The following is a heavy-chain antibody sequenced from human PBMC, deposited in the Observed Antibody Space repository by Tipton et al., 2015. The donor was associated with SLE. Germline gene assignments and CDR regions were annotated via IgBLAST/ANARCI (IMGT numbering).Heavy chain of an antibody. D-gene: IGHD6-13*01. CDR3: ARRLIEYSSSWRDYYYYGMDV. CDR2: INHTGTT. V-gene: IGHV4-34*01. J-gene: IGHJ6*02. CDR1: GGSFSGFY. Sequence: LRLSCAVRGGSFSGFYWSWIRQPPGKGLEWIGEINHTGTTNYNPSLKGRVTISVDTSKNQFSLKLSSVTAADTAVYYCARRLIEYSSSWRDYYYYGMDVWGQGTTVTVSS.